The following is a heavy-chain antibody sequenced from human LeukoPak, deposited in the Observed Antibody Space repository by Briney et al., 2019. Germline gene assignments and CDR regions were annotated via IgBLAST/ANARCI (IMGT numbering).Heavy chain of an antibody. D-gene: IGHD5-18*01. CDR3: AKDWIQFNRVFDCFDS. V-gene: IGHV3-23*01. J-gene: IGHJ4*02. CDR1: GFPFETNA. Sequence: GGSLRLSCATSGFPFETNAMSWVRPAPGKGLEWVATIGNTETFYADSVTGRFTISRDNSKNTVNLQMNRLRVEDTAIYYCAKDWIQFNRVFDCFDSWGQGTLVTVSS. CDR2: IGNTET.